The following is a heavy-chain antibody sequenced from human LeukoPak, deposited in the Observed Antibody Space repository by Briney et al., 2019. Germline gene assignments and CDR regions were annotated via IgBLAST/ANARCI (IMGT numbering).Heavy chain of an antibody. CDR2: ISAYNGNT. D-gene: IGHD6-19*01. Sequence: ASVNVSCKASGYTFTSYGISWVRQAPGQGLEWMGWISAYNGNTNYAQKLQGRVTMTTDTSTSTVYMELSSLRSEDTAVYYCARDLLTSSGWYNDWFDPWGQGTLVTVSS. CDR1: GYTFTSYG. CDR3: ARDLLTSSGWYNDWFDP. V-gene: IGHV1-18*01. J-gene: IGHJ5*02.